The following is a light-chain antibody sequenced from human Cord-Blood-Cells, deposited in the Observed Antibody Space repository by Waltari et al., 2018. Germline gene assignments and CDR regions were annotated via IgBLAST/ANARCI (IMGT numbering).Light chain of an antibody. V-gene: IGKV1-39*01. CDR3: QQSYSTPYT. CDR1: QSISSY. CDR2: AAS. Sequence: DIQMTQSPSSLSASVGARVTITCRASQSISSYFNWYQQKPGKAPKLLIYAASSLQSGVPSRFSGSGSGTDFTLTISSXXPEDFATYYCQQSYSTPYTFGQGTKLEIK. J-gene: IGKJ2*01.